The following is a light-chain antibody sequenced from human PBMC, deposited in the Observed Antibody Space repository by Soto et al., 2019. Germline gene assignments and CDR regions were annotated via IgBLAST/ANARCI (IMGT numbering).Light chain of an antibody. CDR2: GAS. CDR3: QQYNTWSPLT. V-gene: IGKV3-15*01. Sequence: EIVMTQSPDTLSVAPGERATLSCRASQSVSNNLAWYQQKPGQAPRLLIYGASTRATGIPARFSGSGSGTELILTISSLQSEDFAVYYCQQYNTWSPLTFGGGTKVETK. J-gene: IGKJ4*01. CDR1: QSVSNN.